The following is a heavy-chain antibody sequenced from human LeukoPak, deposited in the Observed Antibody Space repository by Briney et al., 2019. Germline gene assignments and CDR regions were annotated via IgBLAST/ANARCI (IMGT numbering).Heavy chain of an antibody. Sequence: ASVKVSCKASGYTFPNYGFTWVRQAPGQGLEWMGWISSYNGNTQYAQNFQGRLTLTTDTSTNTAYMDLRSLRSNDTAVSYFATPAKGAYFYYYMDVWGAGTTVTVSS. V-gene: IGHV1-18*01. CDR3: ATPAKGAYFYYYMDV. D-gene: IGHD2-2*01. J-gene: IGHJ6*03. CDR1: GYTFPNYG. CDR2: ISSYNGNT.